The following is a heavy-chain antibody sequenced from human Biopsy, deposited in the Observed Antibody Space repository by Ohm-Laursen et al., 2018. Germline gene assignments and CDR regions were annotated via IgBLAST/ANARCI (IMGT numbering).Heavy chain of an antibody. V-gene: IGHV3-11*01. CDR2: ISGGGTI. Sequence: GSLRLSCAASGFSFSDYHMRWIRQAPGRGLEWVSYISGGGTIYYGDSMKGRVTISRDNAKNSLYLQMHSLRAEDTAVYYCARGTRWSPYSMDVWGQGTTVTVPS. D-gene: IGHD4-23*01. CDR1: GFSFSDYH. J-gene: IGHJ6*02. CDR3: ARGTRWSPYSMDV.